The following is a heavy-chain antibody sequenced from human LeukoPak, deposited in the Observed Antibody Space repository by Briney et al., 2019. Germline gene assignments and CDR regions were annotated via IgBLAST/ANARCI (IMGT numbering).Heavy chain of an antibody. D-gene: IGHD3-10*01. CDR2: IQYDGSKK. J-gene: IGHJ4*02. Sequence: SGGSLRLSCVASGFTFSSNGMHWVRQAPGKGLEWVTFIQYDGSKKYYADSVKGRFTISRDNSKNTLYLEMSSLRAEDTAVYYCAKDIGSYYDYWGQGILVTVSS. V-gene: IGHV3-30*02. CDR3: AKDIGSYYDY. CDR1: GFTFSSNG.